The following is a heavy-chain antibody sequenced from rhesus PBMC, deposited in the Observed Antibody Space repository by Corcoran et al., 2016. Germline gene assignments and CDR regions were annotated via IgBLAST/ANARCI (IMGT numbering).Heavy chain of an antibody. Sequence: QLQLQESGPGLVKPSETLSVTCAVSGGSISSSYWSWIRQAPGKGLEWIGYIYGSGSSTNYNPSLKSRVTLSVDTSKNQLSLKLSSETAADTAVYYCARYKAATGAFDYWGQGVLVTVSS. D-gene: IGHD6-25*01. CDR2: IYGSGSST. V-gene: IGHV4-169*01. J-gene: IGHJ4*01. CDR1: GGSISSSY. CDR3: ARYKAATGAFDY.